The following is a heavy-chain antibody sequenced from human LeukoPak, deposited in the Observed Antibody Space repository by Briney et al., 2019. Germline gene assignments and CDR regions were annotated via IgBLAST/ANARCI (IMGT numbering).Heavy chain of an antibody. J-gene: IGHJ3*02. V-gene: IGHV1-18*01. CDR1: GYTFTSYG. D-gene: IGHD3-22*01. CDR2: ISAYNGNT. CDR3: AREGNNYDGSGYGAFDI. Sequence: ASVKVSCKASGYTFTSYGISWVRQAPGQGLEWMGWISAYNGNTNYAQKLQGRVTMTTDTSTSTAYMELRSLRSDDTAVYYCAREGNNYDGSGYGAFDIWGQGTMVTVSS.